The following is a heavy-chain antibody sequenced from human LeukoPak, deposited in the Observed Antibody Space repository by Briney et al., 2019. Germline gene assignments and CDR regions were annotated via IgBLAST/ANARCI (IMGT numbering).Heavy chain of an antibody. CDR3: ARGELGNFDY. CDR2: IWYDGSNK. D-gene: IGHD7-27*01. Sequence: GGSLRLSCAASGFTFSTYGMHWVRQAPGKGLEWVAVIWYDGSNKYHADSVKGRFTISRDNSKNTLYLQMNSLRAEDTAVYYCARGELGNFDYWGQGTLVTVSS. CDR1: GFTFSTYG. J-gene: IGHJ4*02. V-gene: IGHV3-33*01.